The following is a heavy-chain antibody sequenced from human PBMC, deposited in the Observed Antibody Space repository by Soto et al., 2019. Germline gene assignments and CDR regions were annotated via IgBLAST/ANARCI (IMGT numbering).Heavy chain of an antibody. D-gene: IGHD2-8*01. CDR1: GDSFTKYF. CDR3: ARDPGYCTNGVCPIFDF. Sequence: SESLSLTGPVSGDSFTKYFWSWMRPPPGKGLEWIGHMYHGGRTNYSPSLKSRVTMSLDPSKNQFSLNLSSVTAADTAVYFCARDPGYCTNGVCPIFDFWGQGVLVSVSS. J-gene: IGHJ4*02. V-gene: IGHV4-59*01. CDR2: MYHGGRT.